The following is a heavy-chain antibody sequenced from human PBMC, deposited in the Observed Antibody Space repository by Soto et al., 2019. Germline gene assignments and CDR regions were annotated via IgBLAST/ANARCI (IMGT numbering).Heavy chain of an antibody. D-gene: IGHD2-15*01. CDR1: GYSFTSYW. Sequence: GESLKISCKGSGYSFTSYWIGWVRQMPGKGLEWMGIIYPGDSDTRYSPSFQCQVTISADKSISTAYLQWSSLKASDTAMYYCAGCSGGSCYAPGAFDIWGQGTMVTVSS. CDR3: AGCSGGSCYAPGAFDI. V-gene: IGHV5-51*01. CDR2: IYPGDSDT. J-gene: IGHJ3*02.